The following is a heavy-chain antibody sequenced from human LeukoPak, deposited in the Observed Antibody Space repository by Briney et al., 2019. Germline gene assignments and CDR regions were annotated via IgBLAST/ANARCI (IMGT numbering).Heavy chain of an antibody. CDR1: GGSISSSSYY. V-gene: IGHV4-39*07. CDR3: ARPYSSGYYFDY. Sequence: PSETLSLTCTVSGGSISSSSYYWGWIRQPPGKGLEWIGSIYYGGSTYYNPSLKSRVTISVDTSKNQFSLKLSSVTAADTAVYYCARPYSSGYYFDYWGQGTLVTVSS. D-gene: IGHD6-19*01. J-gene: IGHJ4*02. CDR2: IYYGGST.